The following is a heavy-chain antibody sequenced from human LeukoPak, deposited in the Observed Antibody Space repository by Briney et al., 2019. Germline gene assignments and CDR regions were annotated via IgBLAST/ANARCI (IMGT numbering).Heavy chain of an antibody. J-gene: IGHJ4*02. Sequence: GGSLRLSCTTSGFTFSRNGMHWVRQAPGKGLEWVAVIWYDGIGKYYADSVKGRFTISSDNSKNTLYLQMDSLRAEDTATYYCVKDRVEYSGYGLGDFWDQGTLVTVSS. D-gene: IGHD5-12*01. CDR3: VKDRVEYSGYGLGDF. V-gene: IGHV3-33*06. CDR2: IWYDGIGK. CDR1: GFTFSRNG.